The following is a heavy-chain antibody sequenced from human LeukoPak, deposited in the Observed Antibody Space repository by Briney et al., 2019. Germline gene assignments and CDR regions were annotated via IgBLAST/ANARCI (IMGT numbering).Heavy chain of an antibody. D-gene: IGHD2-2*01. CDR3: AKGYCSSTSCYSRFDP. Sequence: SGGSLRLSCAASGFTFSSYAMSWVRQAPGKGLEWVSAISGSGGSTYYADSVKGRFTISRDNSKNTLYLQMNSLRAEDTAVYYCAKGYCSSTSCYSRFDPWGQGTLVTVSS. V-gene: IGHV3-23*01. J-gene: IGHJ5*02. CDR1: GFTFSSYA. CDR2: ISGSGGST.